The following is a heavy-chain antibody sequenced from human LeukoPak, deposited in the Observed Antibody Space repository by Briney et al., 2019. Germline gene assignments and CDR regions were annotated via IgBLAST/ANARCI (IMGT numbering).Heavy chain of an antibody. J-gene: IGHJ4*02. D-gene: IGHD2-15*01. V-gene: IGHV4-30-2*01. CDR1: GGSTSSGGYS. Sequence: PSQTLSLTCAVSGGSTSSGGYSWSWIRQPPGKGLEWIGYIYHSGSTYYNPSLKSRVTISVDRSKNQFSLKLSSVTAADTAVYYCARESRIEDYFDYWGQGTLVTVSS. CDR3: ARESRIEDYFDY. CDR2: IYHSGST.